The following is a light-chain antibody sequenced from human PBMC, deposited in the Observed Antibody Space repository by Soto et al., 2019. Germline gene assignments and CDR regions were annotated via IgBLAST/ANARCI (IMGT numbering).Light chain of an antibody. Sequence: QAVVTQEPSLTVSPGGTVTLTCVSSTGAVTSGHYPAWFQQKPGQAPRTLIYHTSNRHSWTPARFSGSLLGGKAALTLSGAQPEDEAEYYCLLSYGGARSWVFGGGTKVTVL. V-gene: IGLV7-46*01. CDR1: TGAVTSGHY. J-gene: IGLJ3*02. CDR3: LLSYGGARSWV. CDR2: HTS.